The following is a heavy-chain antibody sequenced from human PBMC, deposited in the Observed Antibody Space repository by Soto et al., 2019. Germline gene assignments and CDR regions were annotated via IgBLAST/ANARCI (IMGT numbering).Heavy chain of an antibody. CDR3: SRVGGSTWH. CDR1: VFTFSSYC. J-gene: IGHJ4*02. Sequence: GSLRLSCAASVFTFSSYCMHWVRQAPGKGLVWVSRINSDGSSTNYADFVKGRFTISRDNAKNTLYLQMNSLRVEDTAVYYCSRVGGSTWHWGQGTLVTVSS. D-gene: IGHD1-26*01. CDR2: INSDGSST. V-gene: IGHV3-74*01.